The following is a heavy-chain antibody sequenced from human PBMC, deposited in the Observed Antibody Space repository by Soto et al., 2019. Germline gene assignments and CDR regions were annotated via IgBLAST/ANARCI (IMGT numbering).Heavy chain of an antibody. V-gene: IGHV3-15*01. CDR1: GFTFNSAW. J-gene: IGHJ3*01. CDR2: IKSKSNGGTA. D-gene: IGHD4-17*01. CDR3: VTEGFIYGFHAFDA. Sequence: GGSLRLSCAASGFTFNSAWMTWVRQAPGKGLEWLGRIKSKSNGGTAEYAAPVRGRCFISRDDSQNTLYLHLNSLQMEDTAAYYCVTEGFIYGFHAFDAWGQGTMVTVSS.